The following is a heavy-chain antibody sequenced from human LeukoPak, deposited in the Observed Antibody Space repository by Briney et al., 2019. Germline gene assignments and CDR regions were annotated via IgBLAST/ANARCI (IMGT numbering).Heavy chain of an antibody. J-gene: IGHJ5*02. Sequence: SETLSLTCTVSGGSISSYYWSWIRQPAGKGLEWIGRIYTSGSTNYNPSLKSRVTMSVDTSKNQFSLKLSSATAADTAVYYCAREGDDYYDSSGYYLWGQGTLVTVSS. CDR3: AREGDDYYDSSGYYL. V-gene: IGHV4-4*07. D-gene: IGHD3-22*01. CDR1: GGSISSYY. CDR2: IYTSGST.